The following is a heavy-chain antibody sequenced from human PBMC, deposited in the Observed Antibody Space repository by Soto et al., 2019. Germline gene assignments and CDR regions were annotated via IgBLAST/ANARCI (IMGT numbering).Heavy chain of an antibody. CDR2: INVYNGNT. J-gene: IGHJ5*02. Sequence: ASVKVSCKASGYTFANYGISWGRQAPGQGLEWMGWINVYNGNTKYAQEVQGRVTMTTDTSTSTAYMELRSLRSDDTAVYYCARGVGSGSYYNQYNWFDPWGQGTLVTVSS. D-gene: IGHD3-10*01. V-gene: IGHV1-18*01. CDR1: GYTFANYG. CDR3: ARGVGSGSYYNQYNWFDP.